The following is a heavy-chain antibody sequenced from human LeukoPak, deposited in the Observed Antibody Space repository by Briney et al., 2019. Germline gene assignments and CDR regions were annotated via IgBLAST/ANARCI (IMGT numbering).Heavy chain of an antibody. CDR1: GFTFSSYA. V-gene: IGHV3-23*01. J-gene: IGHJ3*02. D-gene: IGHD2-2*01. CDR2: ISNSGGGT. CDR3: AKAGCSSNTCYDAFDI. Sequence: GGSLRLSCAVSGFTFSSYAMSWVRQAPGKGLEWVSGISNSGGGTDYADSVRGRFTISRDNSKNTLFLQMNSLRAEDTAVYYCAKAGCSSNTCYDAFDIWGQGTMVTVSS.